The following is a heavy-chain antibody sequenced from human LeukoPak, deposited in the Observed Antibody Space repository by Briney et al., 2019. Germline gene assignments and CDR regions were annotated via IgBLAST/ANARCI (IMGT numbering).Heavy chain of an antibody. CDR2: IYYTGST. Sequence: PSETLSLTCTVSGGPISSSSYYWGWIRQPPGKGLESIGSIYYTGSTYYNPSLKSRVTISVDTSKNQFSLKLSSVTAADTAVYYCARQAAYCSSGSCYPNWFDPWGQGTLVTVSS. CDR3: ARQAAYCSSGSCYPNWFDP. CDR1: GGPISSSSYY. J-gene: IGHJ5*02. D-gene: IGHD2-15*01. V-gene: IGHV4-39*01.